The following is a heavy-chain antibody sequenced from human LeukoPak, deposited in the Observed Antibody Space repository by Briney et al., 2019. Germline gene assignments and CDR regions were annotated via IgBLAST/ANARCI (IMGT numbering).Heavy chain of an antibody. V-gene: IGHV4-31*03. CDR3: ARGHSTNWFDP. J-gene: IGHJ5*02. CDR1: GGSISSGGYY. Sequence: PSETLSLTCTVSGGSISSGGYYWSWIRQHPGKGLEWIGYIYHSGSTYYNPSLKSRVTISVDRSKNQFSLKLSSVTAADTAVYYCARGHSTNWFDPWGQGTLVTVSS. CDR2: IYHSGST.